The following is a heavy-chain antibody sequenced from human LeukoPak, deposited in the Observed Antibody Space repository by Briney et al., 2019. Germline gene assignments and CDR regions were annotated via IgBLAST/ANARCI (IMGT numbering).Heavy chain of an antibody. CDR3: AKDPQVGAAAYYFDS. D-gene: IGHD2-2*01. V-gene: IGHV3-30*18. Sequence: GGSLRLSCAASGFTFSRYGLHWVRQAPGKGLERVAVIANDGKDKKYADSVKGRFTISRDNSKSTLYLQMNSLRAEDTAMYYCAKDPQVGAAAYYFDSWGQGTLVTVSS. J-gene: IGHJ4*02. CDR2: IANDGKDK. CDR1: GFTFSRYG.